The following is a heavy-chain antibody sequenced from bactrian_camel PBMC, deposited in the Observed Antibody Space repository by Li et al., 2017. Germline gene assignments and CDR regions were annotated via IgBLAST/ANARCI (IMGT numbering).Heavy chain of an antibody. CDR1: GDTNTITC. CDR2: LYFRGGRT. D-gene: IGHD3*01. Sequence: HVQLVESGGGSVQAGGSLRLSCRVSGDTNTITCMEWFRQAPGKEREGLAALYFRGGRTYYPDSVQGRFTISRNVLPERLSLQMTRLKAEDTAMYYCAAGPDVGREKRLTADQVLSIRRNNFWGQGTQVTVS. CDR3: AAGPDVGREKRLTADQVLSIRRNNF. V-gene: IGHV3S1*01. J-gene: IGHJ4*01.